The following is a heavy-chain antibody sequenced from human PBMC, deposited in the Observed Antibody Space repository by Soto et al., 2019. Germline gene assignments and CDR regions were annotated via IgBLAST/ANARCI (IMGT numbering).Heavy chain of an antibody. D-gene: IGHD6-13*01. CDR1: GGSFSGYY. V-gene: IGHV4-34*01. CDR2: INHSGST. Sequence: SETLSLTCAVYGGSFSGYYWSWIRQPPGKGLEWIGEINHSGSTNYNPSLKSRVTISVDTSKNQFSLKLSSVTAADTAVYYCARPRIAAAGTGGIDYWGQGTLVTVSS. CDR3: ARPRIAAAGTGGIDY. J-gene: IGHJ4*02.